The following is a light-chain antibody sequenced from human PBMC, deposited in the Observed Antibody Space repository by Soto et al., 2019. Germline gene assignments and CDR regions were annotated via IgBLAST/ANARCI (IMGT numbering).Light chain of an antibody. CDR1: KKYVGGYDY. J-gene: IGLJ1*01. V-gene: IGLV2-14*01. CDR3: SSYTSSSTLV. CDR2: DVS. Sequence: QSVVTQPASLSGPPGQVLTISRPRTKKYVGGYDYVSWYQQHPGKAPKLMIYDVSNRPSGVSDRFSGSKSGNTASLTISGLQAEDEADYYCSSYTSSSTLVFGTGTKVTVL.